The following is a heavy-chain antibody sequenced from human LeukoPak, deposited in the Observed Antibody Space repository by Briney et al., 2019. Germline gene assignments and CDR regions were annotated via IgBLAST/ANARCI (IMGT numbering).Heavy chain of an antibody. J-gene: IGHJ3*01. CDR3: IVVVAPPDSAGFDV. D-gene: IGHD2-2*01. CDR1: GFTFGNSW. CDR2: INADGSTT. Sequence: GGSLRLSCAASGFTFGNSWVHWVRQAPGKGLVWVSLINADGSTTSYADSVKGRFTISRDNARNTLSLEMNSLTIEDTDVYYFIVVVAPPDSAGFDVWGQGTMITVSS. V-gene: IGHV3-74*01.